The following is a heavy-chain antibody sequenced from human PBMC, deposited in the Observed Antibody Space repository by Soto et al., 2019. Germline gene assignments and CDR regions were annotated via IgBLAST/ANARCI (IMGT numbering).Heavy chain of an antibody. CDR3: ARFEPYCGGDCAFDY. J-gene: IGHJ4*02. CDR2: IIPIFGTA. D-gene: IGHD2-21*02. Sequence: QVQLVQSGAEVKKPGSSVKVSCKASGGTFSSYAISWVRQAPGQGLEWMGGIIPIFGTANYAQKFQGRVTITADECTSAAYMELSSRRSEDTAVYYCARFEPYCGGDCAFDYWGQGTLVTVSS. CDR1: GGTFSSYA. V-gene: IGHV1-69*12.